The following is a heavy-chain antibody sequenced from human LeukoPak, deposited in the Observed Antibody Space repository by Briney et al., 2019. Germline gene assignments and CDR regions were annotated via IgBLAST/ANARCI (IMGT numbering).Heavy chain of an antibody. CDR2: IYHSGST. CDR3: ARPSSGYYASFDY. Sequence: KPSETLSLTCAVSGYSISSGYYWGWIRQPPGKGPEWIGSIYHSGSTYYNPSLKSRVTISVDTSKNQFSLKLSSVTAADTAVYYCARPSSGYYASFDYWGQGTLVTVSS. CDR1: GYSISSGYY. D-gene: IGHD3-22*01. J-gene: IGHJ4*02. V-gene: IGHV4-38-2*01.